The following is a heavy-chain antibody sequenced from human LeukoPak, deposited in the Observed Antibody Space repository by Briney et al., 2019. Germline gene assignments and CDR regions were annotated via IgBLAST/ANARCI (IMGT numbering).Heavy chain of an antibody. CDR2: ISGSGGST. CDR3: AKSTTPLRFLEWLPDY. D-gene: IGHD3-3*01. CDR1: GFTFSSYA. Sequence: PGGSLRLSCAASGFTFSSYAMSWVRQAPGKGLEWVSAISGSGGSTYYADSVKGRFTISRDNSKNTLYLQMNSLRAEDTAVYYCAKSTTPLRFLEWLPDYWGQGTLVTVSS. J-gene: IGHJ4*02. V-gene: IGHV3-23*01.